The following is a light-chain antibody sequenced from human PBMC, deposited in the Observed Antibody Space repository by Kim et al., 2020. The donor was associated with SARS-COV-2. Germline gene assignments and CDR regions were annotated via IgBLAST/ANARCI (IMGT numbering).Light chain of an antibody. CDR3: GTWDSSLSAVV. J-gene: IGLJ3*02. V-gene: IGLV1-51*01. CDR2: DNN. Sequence: QSVLTQPPSVSAAPGQKVTISCSGSSSNIGNNYVSWYQQLPGTAPKFLIYDNNKRPSGIPGRFSGSKSGTSATLGITGLQTGDEADYYCGTWDSSLSAVVFGGGTQLTVL. CDR1: SSNIGNNY.